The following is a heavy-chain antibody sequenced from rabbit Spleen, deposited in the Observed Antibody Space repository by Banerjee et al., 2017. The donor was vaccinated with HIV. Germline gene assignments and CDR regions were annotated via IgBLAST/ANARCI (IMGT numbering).Heavy chain of an antibody. CDR2: IDTGSSGFS. Sequence: QEQLVESGGGLVQPEGSLTLTCTASGVSFSSNYYMCWVRQAPGKGLEWIACIDTGSSGFSYFASWAKGRFTISKASSTTVTLQMTSLTAADTATYFCARYSGENGDYGLWGPGTLVTVS. CDR1: GVSFSSNYY. D-gene: IGHD2-1*01. J-gene: IGHJ4*01. V-gene: IGHV1S45*01. CDR3: ARYSGENGDYGL.